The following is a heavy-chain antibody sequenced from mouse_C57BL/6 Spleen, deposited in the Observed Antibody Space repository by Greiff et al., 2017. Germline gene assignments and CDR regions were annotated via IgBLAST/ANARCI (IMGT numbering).Heavy chain of an antibody. CDR3: ARRAIYYYGSSHVFYAMDY. D-gene: IGHD1-1*01. J-gene: IGHJ4*01. Sequence: SGPELVKPGASVKMSCKASGYTFTDYNMHWVKQSHGKSLEWIGYINPNIGGTSYNQKFKGKATLTVNKSSSTAYMELRSLTSAESAVYYCARRAIYYYGSSHVFYAMDYWGQGTSVTVSS. V-gene: IGHV1-22*01. CDR2: INPNIGGT. CDR1: GYTFTDYN.